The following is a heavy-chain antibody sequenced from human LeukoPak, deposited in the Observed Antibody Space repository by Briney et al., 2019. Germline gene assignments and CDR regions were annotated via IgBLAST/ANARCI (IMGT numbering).Heavy chain of an antibody. CDR2: IYYSGST. D-gene: IGHD3-10*01. Sequence: SETLSLTCTVSGGSISSGGYYWSWIRQPPGKGLEWIGYIYYSGSTNYNPSLKSRVTISVDTSKNQFSLRLSSVTAADTAVYYCARDVAYGSGKTDYWGQGTLVTVSS. J-gene: IGHJ4*02. CDR3: ARDVAYGSGKTDY. CDR1: GGSISSGGYY. V-gene: IGHV4-61*08.